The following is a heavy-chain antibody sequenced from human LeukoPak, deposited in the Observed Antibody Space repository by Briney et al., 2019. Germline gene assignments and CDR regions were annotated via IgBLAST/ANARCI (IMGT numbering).Heavy chain of an antibody. J-gene: IGHJ4*02. D-gene: IGHD4-17*01. CDR1: GFTFSSYA. Sequence: GGSLRLSCAASGFTFSSYAMSWVRQAPGKGLEWVSAFSGRAGATFYADSVRGRFTISRDNSKNTLHLQMDSLRPEDTAVYYCAKDAHDYGDYYFDYWGQGILVTVSS. CDR3: AKDAHDYGDYYFDY. CDR2: FSGRAGAT. V-gene: IGHV3-23*01.